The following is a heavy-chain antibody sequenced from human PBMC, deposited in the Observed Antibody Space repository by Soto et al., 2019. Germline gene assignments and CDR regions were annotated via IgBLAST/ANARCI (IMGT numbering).Heavy chain of an antibody. Sequence: GGSLRLSCEGSGFTFSNYGIHWVRQAPGMGLDWVAVIWYDGNNKYYSESVKGRFTISRDNSKNTVFPEMSSLRAEDTAVYYCARGNYGASGIDYWGPGALVTVSS. CDR1: GFTFSNYG. D-gene: IGHD1-7*01. CDR2: IWYDGNNK. V-gene: IGHV3-33*01. J-gene: IGHJ4*02. CDR3: ARGNYGASGIDY.